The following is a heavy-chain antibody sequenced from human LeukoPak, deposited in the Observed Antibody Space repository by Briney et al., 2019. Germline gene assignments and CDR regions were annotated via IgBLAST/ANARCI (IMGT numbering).Heavy chain of an antibody. D-gene: IGHD6-19*01. J-gene: IGHJ4*02. CDR2: IRNKANGGTA. Sequence: GGSLRLSCTASGFTFSDYAMTWVRQAPGKGLEWVGFIRNKANGGTADYAASVKGRFTISRDDSKTIAYLQMNSLKTEDTAVYFCSRAYSTGWLGINDYRGQGTLVTVSS. CDR1: GFTFSDYA. V-gene: IGHV3-49*04. CDR3: SRAYSTGWLGINDY.